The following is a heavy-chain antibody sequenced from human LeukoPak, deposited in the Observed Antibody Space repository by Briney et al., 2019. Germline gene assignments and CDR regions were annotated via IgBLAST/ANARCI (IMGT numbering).Heavy chain of an antibody. CDR1: GFTFSSYS. V-gene: IGHV3-23*01. CDR2: INGRGTNT. J-gene: IGHJ4*02. CDR3: AKESSSCGAGCYSLLDH. Sequence: PGGSLRVSCAASGFTFSSYSMAWVRQAPGKGLDWVSLINGRGTNTYYADSVRGRFTISRDNSKNTVYLQMNGLRAEDTAVYYCAKESSSCGAGCYSLLDHWGRGTLVTVSS. D-gene: IGHD2-21*02.